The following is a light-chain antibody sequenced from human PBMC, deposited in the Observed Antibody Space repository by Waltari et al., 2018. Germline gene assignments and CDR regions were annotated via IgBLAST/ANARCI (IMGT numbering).Light chain of an antibody. J-gene: IGKJ4*01. CDR3: QQLHSYPVT. Sequence: AIQLTQSPSSLSASVGDRVTITCRARQALSSALAWYQQKPGKAPNLLIYDASNLESGVPSRFSGSGSGTHFTLTISSLQPADFATYYCQQLHSYPVTFGGGTKVETK. CDR2: DAS. CDR1: QALSSA. V-gene: IGKV1-13*02.